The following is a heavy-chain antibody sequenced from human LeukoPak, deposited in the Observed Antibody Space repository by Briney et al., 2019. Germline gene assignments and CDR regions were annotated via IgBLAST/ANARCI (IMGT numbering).Heavy chain of an antibody. CDR2: IIPIFGTA. CDR3: ARAGYTSGWYTDY. J-gene: IGHJ4*02. V-gene: IGHV1-69*05. D-gene: IGHD6-19*01. CDR1: GGSFSSYA. Sequence: VKVSCKASGGSFSSYAISWVRQAPGQGLEWMGGIIPIFGTANYAQKFQGRVTITTAESTRTAYMELSSLTSEDTAVYYCARAGYTSGWYTDYWGQGTLVTVSS.